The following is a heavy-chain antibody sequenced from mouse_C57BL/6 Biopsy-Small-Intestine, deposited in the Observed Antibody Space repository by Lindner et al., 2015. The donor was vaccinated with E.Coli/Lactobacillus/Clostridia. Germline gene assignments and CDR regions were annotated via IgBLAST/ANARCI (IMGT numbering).Heavy chain of an antibody. V-gene: IGHV1-59*01. J-gene: IGHJ4*01. CDR2: INPSGSNS. D-gene: IGHD1-2*01. CDR1: GYTFTSYY. Sequence: SVKVSCKASGYTFTSYYIHWVRQAPGQGLEWMGIINPSGSNSSYAQKFQGRVTMTRDTSTSTVHMELSSLRSEDTAVYYCAXRGVIVGATTAYLDYWGQGSLVTVSS. CDR3: AXRGVIVGATTAYLDY.